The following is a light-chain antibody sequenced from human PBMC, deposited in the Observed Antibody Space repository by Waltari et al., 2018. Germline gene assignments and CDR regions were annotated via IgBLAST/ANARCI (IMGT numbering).Light chain of an antibody. Sequence: DIVMTQSPDSLTVSLGERATSNCKSSQTLYSSNNNKHYLAWYQQKPGQSPKLLIYWASTRESGVPDRFSGSGSGTDFTLTISSLQAEDVAVYYCQQYYSGPPHTFGQGTKLEIK. CDR2: WAS. CDR3: QQYYSGPPHT. V-gene: IGKV4-1*01. J-gene: IGKJ2*01. CDR1: QTLYSSNNNKHY.